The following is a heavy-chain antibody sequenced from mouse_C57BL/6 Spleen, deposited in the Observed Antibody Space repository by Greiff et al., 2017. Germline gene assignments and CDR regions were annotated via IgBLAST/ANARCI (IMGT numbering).Heavy chain of an antibody. Sequence: QVQLKESGAELVKPGASVKISCKASGYAFSSYWMNWVKQRPGKGLEWIGQIYPGDGDTNYKGKFKGKATLTADKSSSTAYMRLSSLTSEDSAVCFCARSGDGYYFDYWGQGTTLTVSS. CDR2: IYPGDGDT. CDR3: ARSGDGYYFDY. CDR1: GYAFSSYW. V-gene: IGHV1-80*01. D-gene: IGHD2-3*01. J-gene: IGHJ2*01.